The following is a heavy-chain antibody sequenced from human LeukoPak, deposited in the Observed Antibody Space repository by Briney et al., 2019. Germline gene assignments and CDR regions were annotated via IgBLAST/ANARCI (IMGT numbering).Heavy chain of an antibody. V-gene: IGHV1-24*01. CDR2: FDPEDGET. CDR1: GYTLTELS. J-gene: IGHJ4*02. D-gene: IGHD6-13*01. CDR3: ATDLRYSSSWYKFDY. Sequence: GASVKVSCKVSGYTLTELSMHWVRQAPGEGLEWMGGFDPEDGETIYAQKFQGRVTMTEDTSTDTAYMELSSLRSEDTAVYYCATDLRYSSSWYKFDYWGQGTLVTVSS.